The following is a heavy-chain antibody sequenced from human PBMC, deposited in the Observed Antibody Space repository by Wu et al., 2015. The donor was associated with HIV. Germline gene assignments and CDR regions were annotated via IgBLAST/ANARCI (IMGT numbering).Heavy chain of an antibody. J-gene: IGHJ4*02. V-gene: IGHV1-69*05. D-gene: IGHD3-9*01. CDR1: GGSLSTYS. Sequence: QVQLVQSGAEVRKPGSSVRVSCKASGGSLSTYSVNWVRQTPGQGLEWMGGFIPVFASANYAQKFQSKVTISTDESMTIAYMDLTSLTSEDTALYFCAREGGYFLSSSLDSWGQGTLVTVSS. CDR3: AREGGYFLSSSLDS. CDR2: FIPVFASA.